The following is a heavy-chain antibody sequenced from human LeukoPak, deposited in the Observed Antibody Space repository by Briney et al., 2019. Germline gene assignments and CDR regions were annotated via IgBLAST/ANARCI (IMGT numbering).Heavy chain of an antibody. CDR2: IRSKVYGGTT. J-gene: IGHJ4*02. Sequence: AGGSLRLSCTASGFTFGDYAMSWFRQAPGKGLEWVGFIRSKVYGGTTEYAASVKGRFTISRDDSKSIAYLQMNSLKTEDTAVYYCTRSIAAAGRVDYWGQGTLVTVSS. D-gene: IGHD6-13*01. CDR1: GFTFGDYA. V-gene: IGHV3-49*03. CDR3: TRSIAAAGRVDY.